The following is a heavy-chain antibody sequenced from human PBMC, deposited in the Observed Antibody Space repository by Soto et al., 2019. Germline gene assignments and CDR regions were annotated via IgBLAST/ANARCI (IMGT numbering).Heavy chain of an antibody. V-gene: IGHV3-11*05. J-gene: IGHJ3*02. CDR1: GFTFSDYY. Sequence: QVQLVESGGGLVKPGGSKSLSCAASGFTFSDYYASWLRQSPGKGLEWISYISGNSLDTNYADSVRGRFTISRDNAENSLYLQMNYLRAEDTAMYYCASGQQIRMADIWGQGTMVTVSS. D-gene: IGHD6-13*01. CDR3: ASGQQIRMADI. CDR2: ISGNSLDT.